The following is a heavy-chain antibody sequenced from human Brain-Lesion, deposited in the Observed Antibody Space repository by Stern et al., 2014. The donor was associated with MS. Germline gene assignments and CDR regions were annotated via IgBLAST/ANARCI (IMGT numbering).Heavy chain of an antibody. CDR2: IYYSGNT. D-gene: IGHD2-15*01. Sequence: VQLVESGPGLVKPSETLSLTCTVAGGSVSSTSYAWAWIRQPPGKGLEWIGTIYYSGNTYYSPSLKRRLTISLATSKNQFSLQLRFVTAADTAVYYCAGEEDIRYCSGGSCTGNWFDPWGQGTLVTVSS. J-gene: IGHJ5*02. V-gene: IGHV4-39*01. CDR1: GGSVSSTSYA. CDR3: AGEEDIRYCSGGSCTGNWFDP.